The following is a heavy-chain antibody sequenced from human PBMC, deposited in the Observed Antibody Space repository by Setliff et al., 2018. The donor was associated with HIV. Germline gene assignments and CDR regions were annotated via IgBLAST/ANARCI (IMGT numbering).Heavy chain of an antibody. CDR3: ARSRAAGFDY. CDR2: ISNGGST. CDR1: GVTVRANY. Sequence: HPGGSLRLSCVASGVTVRANYMAWVRQAPGKGLEWVSLISNGGSTYYADSVKGRFTISRDDYKNTVYLQVNSLRPEDTAVYYCARSRAAGFDYWGQGTLVTVSS. V-gene: IGHV3-66*02. D-gene: IGHD6-13*01. J-gene: IGHJ4*02.